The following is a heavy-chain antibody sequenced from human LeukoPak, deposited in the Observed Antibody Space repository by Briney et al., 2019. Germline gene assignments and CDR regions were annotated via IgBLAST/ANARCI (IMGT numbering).Heavy chain of an antibody. V-gene: IGHV3-23*01. CDR3: AKDRLGAMMYFDF. CDR1: GFTFSKSA. Sequence: PGGSLRLSCAGSGFTFSKSAMSWVRQAPGKGLEWVSAISGSGGSTYYADSVKGRVTISRDNSKNTLYLQVNSLRVEDTAVYYCAKDRLGAMMYFDFWGQGTLVTVSS. J-gene: IGHJ4*02. CDR2: ISGSGGST. D-gene: IGHD1-26*01.